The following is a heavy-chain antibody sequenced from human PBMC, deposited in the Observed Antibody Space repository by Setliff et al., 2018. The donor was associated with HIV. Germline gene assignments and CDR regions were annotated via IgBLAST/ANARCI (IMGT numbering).Heavy chain of an antibody. D-gene: IGHD2-8*02. J-gene: IGHJ4*02. CDR2: IYSSGTT. CDR3: ARLIHTGLLYFDF. V-gene: IGHV4-4*09. Sequence: RDPPGKGLEWIGYIYSSGTTQYNPSVESRVTMSLDTSRDQFSLNLRSVTAADTAVYFCARLIHTGLLYFDFWGLGTLVTVSS.